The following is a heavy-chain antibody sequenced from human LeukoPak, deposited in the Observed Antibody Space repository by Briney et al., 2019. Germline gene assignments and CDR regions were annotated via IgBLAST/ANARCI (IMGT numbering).Heavy chain of an antibody. J-gene: IGHJ4*02. V-gene: IGHV3-48*03. CDR2: ISSSGSTI. CDR3: ARAGEYDSSWYYLDY. Sequence: PGGSLRLSCAASGFTFSSYEMNWVRQAPGKGLEWVSYISSSGSTIYYADSVKGRFTISRDNAKNSLYLQMNSLRAEDTAAYYCARAGEYDSSWYYLDYWGQGTLVTVSS. CDR1: GFTFSSYE. D-gene: IGHD6-13*01.